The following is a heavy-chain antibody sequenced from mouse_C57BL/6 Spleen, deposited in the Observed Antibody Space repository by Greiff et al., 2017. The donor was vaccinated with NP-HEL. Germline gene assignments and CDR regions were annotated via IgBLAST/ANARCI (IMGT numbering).Heavy chain of an antibody. J-gene: IGHJ1*03. V-gene: IGHV1-69*01. CDR3: ARSGDYGYYWYFDV. CDR2: IDPSDSYT. D-gene: IGHD2-2*01. CDR1: GYTFTSYW. Sequence: VQLQQPGAELVMPGASVKLSCKASGYTFTSYWMHWVKQRPGQGLEWIGEIDPSDSYTNYNQKFKGKSTLTVDKSSSTAYMQLSSLTSEDSAVYYCARSGDYGYYWYFDVWGTGTTVTVSS.